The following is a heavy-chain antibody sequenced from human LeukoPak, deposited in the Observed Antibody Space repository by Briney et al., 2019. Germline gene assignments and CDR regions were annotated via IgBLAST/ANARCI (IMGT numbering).Heavy chain of an antibody. CDR2: IGTAGDT. J-gene: IGHJ5*02. CDR1: GFTFSSYD. V-gene: IGHV3-13*01. CDR3: ARGHMLTGYYNFAWFDP. Sequence: PGGSLRLSWAASGFTFSSYDLHWVRQPTGEGLEWVSAIGTAGDTYYSHSVKGRFTISRENAKNSLYLHMNSLSAGDTAVYFCARGHMLTGYYNFAWFDPWGQGTLVTVSS. D-gene: IGHD3-9*01.